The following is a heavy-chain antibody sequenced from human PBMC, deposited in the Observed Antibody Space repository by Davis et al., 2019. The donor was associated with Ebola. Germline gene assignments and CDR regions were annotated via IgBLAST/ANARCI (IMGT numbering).Heavy chain of an antibody. CDR2: IYPGDSDT. D-gene: IGHD3-22*01. CDR3: ARALYDSSGYYAYYFDY. Sequence: GESLKISCKGSGYSFTSYWIGWVRQMPGKGLEWMGIIYPGDSDTRYSPSFQGHVTISADKSISTAYLQWSSLKASDTAMYYCARALYDSSGYYAYYFDYWGQGTLVTVSS. CDR1: GYSFTSYW. J-gene: IGHJ4*02. V-gene: IGHV5-51*01.